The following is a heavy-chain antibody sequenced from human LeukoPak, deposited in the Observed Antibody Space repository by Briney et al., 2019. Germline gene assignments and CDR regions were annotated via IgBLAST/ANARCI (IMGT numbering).Heavy chain of an antibody. V-gene: IGHV3-21*01. CDR3: ARTYSSGWYFQSFKGTHYYMDV. D-gene: IGHD6-19*01. Sequence: PGGSLRLSCAASGFTFSSSYAMHWVRQAPGKGLEWVSSISSSSSYIYYADSVKGRFTISRDNAKNSLYLQMNSLRAEDTAVYYCARTYSSGWYFQSFKGTHYYMDVWGKGATVTISS. J-gene: IGHJ6*03. CDR2: ISSSSSYI. CDR1: GFTFSSSYA.